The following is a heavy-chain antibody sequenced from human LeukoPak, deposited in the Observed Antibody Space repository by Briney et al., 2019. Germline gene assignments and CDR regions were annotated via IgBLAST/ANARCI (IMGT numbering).Heavy chain of an antibody. CDR2: IHHSGKI. Sequence: SETLSLTCAVSGDSITSKNYWWIWVRQPPGKGLEWIGEIHHSGKINYNTSLKSRVTISLDKSKNQFSLMLSSVTAADTALYYCARSGEYRFDPWGQGTLVTVSS. V-gene: IGHV4-4*02. D-gene: IGHD7-27*01. CDR3: ARSGEYRFDP. CDR1: GDSITSKNYW. J-gene: IGHJ5*02.